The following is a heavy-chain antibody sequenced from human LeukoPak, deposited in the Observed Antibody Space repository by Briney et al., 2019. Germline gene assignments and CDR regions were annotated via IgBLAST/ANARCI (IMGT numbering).Heavy chain of an antibody. Sequence: SETLSLTCTVSGGSISSYYWSWIRQPPGKGLEWIGYIYYSGSTNYNPSLKSRVTISADTSKNEFSLKLSSVTAADTAVYYCARRVGNGWYGYFDYWGQGTLVTVSS. CDR3: ARRVGNGWYGYFDY. V-gene: IGHV4-59*08. CDR2: IYYSGST. J-gene: IGHJ4*02. CDR1: GGSISSYY. D-gene: IGHD6-19*01.